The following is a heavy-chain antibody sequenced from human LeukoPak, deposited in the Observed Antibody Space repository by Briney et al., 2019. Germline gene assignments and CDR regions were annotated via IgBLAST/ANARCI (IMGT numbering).Heavy chain of an antibody. CDR3: ARADSSLFSH. J-gene: IGHJ4*02. V-gene: IGHV4-59*12. CDR2: IYHSGST. Sequence: SETLSLTCTVSGGSISSYYWSWIRQPPGKGLEWIGSIYHSGSTYYNPSLKSRVTISVDRSKNQFSLKLSSVTAADTAVYYCARADSSLFSHWGQGTLVTVSS. CDR1: GGSISSYY. D-gene: IGHD6-6*01.